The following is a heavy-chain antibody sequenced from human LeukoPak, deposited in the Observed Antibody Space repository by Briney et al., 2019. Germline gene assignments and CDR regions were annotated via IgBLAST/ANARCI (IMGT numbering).Heavy chain of an antibody. CDR2: VGHSGLT. CDR3: ARDGGPNNYWFDP. V-gene: IGHV4-34*01. D-gene: IGHD4-23*01. Sequence: SETLSLTCALYGGSFSGYYGLWVRQAPGKGLEWLGEVGHSGLTNYRPSLKSRLTISLDMSKNQFSLRLTSVTAADTAVYYCARDGGPNNYWFDPWGQGTLVTVSS. CDR1: GGSFSGYY. J-gene: IGHJ5*02.